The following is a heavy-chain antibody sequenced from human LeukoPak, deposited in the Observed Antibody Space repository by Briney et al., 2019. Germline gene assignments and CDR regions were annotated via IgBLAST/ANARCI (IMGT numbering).Heavy chain of an antibody. D-gene: IGHD2-21*02. V-gene: IGHV3-23*01. CDR1: GFTFSSYA. CDR3: AKVAYCGGDCYSDYLDY. J-gene: IGHJ4*02. CDR2: IGGSGGST. Sequence: GGSLRLSCAASGFTFSSYAMSWVRQAPGKGLEWVSSIGGSGGSTYYADSVKGRFTISRDNSENTLYLQMNSLRAEDTAVYYCAKVAYCGGDCYSDYLDYWGQGTLVTVSS.